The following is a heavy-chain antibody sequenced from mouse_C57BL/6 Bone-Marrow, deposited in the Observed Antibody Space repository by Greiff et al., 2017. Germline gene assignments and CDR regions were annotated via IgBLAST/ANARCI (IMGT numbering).Heavy chain of an antibody. CDR1: GYTFTSYW. D-gene: IGHD5-5*01. Sequence: QVQLQQPGAELVRPGSSVKLSCKASGYTFTSYWMDWVKQRPGQGLEWIGNIYPSDSETHYNQKFKDKAALTVDKSSSTAYMQLSSLPSEGSAVYYCARGDYHRDGGGLYAMDYWGQGTSVTVTS. V-gene: IGHV1-61*01. J-gene: IGHJ4*01. CDR2: IYPSDSET. CDR3: ARGDYHRDGGGLYAMDY.